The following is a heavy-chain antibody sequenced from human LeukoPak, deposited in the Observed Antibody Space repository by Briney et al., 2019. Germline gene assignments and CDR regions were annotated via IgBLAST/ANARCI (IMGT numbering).Heavy chain of an antibody. D-gene: IGHD3-10*01. CDR2: ISNDGKNK. V-gene: IGHV3-30*18. J-gene: IGHJ4*02. Sequence: GWSLRLSCAASGFTFSSYGIHWVRQAPGKGLDWVAAISNDGKNKYYADSVNGRFTISRDNSKNTLYLQMNSLRAEDTAVYYCAKEIYFGSGSYPDYWGQGTLVIVSS. CDR1: GFTFSSYG. CDR3: AKEIYFGSGSYPDY.